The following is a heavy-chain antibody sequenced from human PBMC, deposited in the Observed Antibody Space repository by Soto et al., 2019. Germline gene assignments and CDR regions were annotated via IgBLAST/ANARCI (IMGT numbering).Heavy chain of an antibody. D-gene: IGHD2-8*02. J-gene: IGHJ5*02. CDR1: GYAFSSYW. CDR3: ARGYCTATIWDPWVDP. V-gene: IGHV5-51*01. Sequence: AESLQISCQGSGYAFSSYWIAWVRQMPGKGLEWMGIIYPGDSDTRYSPSFQGQVTISVDKSITTAYLQWSSLKASDTAMYYCARGYCTATIWDPWVDPCGQGSLVTVSS. CDR2: IYPGDSDT.